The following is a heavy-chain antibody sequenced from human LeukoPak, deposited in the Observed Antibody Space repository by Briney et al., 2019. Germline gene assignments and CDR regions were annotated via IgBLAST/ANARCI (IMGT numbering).Heavy chain of an antibody. D-gene: IGHD6-19*01. CDR3: AKDIAVAGTQYYFDY. V-gene: IGHV3-23*01. Sequence: GGSLRLSCAASGFTFNSYAMSWVRQAPGKGLEWVSVISAGGGTTHYADSVKGRFTISRDNSKNTLYLQMNSLRAEDTAVYYCAKDIAVAGTQYYFDYWGQGTLVTVSS. J-gene: IGHJ4*02. CDR2: ISAGGGTT. CDR1: GFTFNSYA.